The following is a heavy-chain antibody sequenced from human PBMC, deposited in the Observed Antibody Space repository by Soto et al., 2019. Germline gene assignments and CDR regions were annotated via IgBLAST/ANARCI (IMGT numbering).Heavy chain of an antibody. J-gene: IGHJ4*02. CDR3: ARRGHYCSGGSCYYYFDY. V-gene: IGHV1-69*13. CDR1: GGTFNSYA. D-gene: IGHD2-15*01. Sequence: SVKVSCKASGGTFNSYAISWVRQAPGQGLEWMGGIIPIFGTANYAQKFQGRVTITADESTSTAYMELSSLRSEDTAVYYCARRGHYCSGGSCYYYFDYWGQGTLVTVSS. CDR2: IIPIFGTA.